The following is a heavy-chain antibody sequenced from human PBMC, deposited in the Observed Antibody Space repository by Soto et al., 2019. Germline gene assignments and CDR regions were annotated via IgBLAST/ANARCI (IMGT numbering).Heavy chain of an antibody. Sequence: QVQLQESGPGLVKPSQTLSLTCTVSGGSISSGGYYWSWIRQHPGKGLEWIGYIYYSGSTYYNPSLKSRVTISVDTSKNQFSLKLSSVTAADTAVYYCARLYYDSSGYYNNWFDPWGQGTLVTVSS. CDR1: GGSISSGGYY. CDR2: IYYSGST. D-gene: IGHD3-22*01. V-gene: IGHV4-31*03. CDR3: ARLYYDSSGYYNNWFDP. J-gene: IGHJ5*02.